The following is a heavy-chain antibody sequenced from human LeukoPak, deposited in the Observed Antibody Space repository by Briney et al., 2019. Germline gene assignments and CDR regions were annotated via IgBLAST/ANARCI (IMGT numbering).Heavy chain of an antibody. J-gene: IGHJ4*02. CDR2: ISGSGGNT. D-gene: IGHD1-1*01. V-gene: IGHV3-23*01. Sequence: GGSLRLSCAASGFTFSSYAMSWVRQAPGKGLEWISTISGSGGNTYHANSVKGRFTISRDNSKNTLYLQMTSLRAEDTAVYYCARDLEATNTYYFDNWGQGTLVTVSS. CDR1: GFTFSSYA. CDR3: ARDLEATNTYYFDN.